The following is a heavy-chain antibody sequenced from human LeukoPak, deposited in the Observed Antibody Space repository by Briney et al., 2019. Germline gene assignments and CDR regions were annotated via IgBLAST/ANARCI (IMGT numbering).Heavy chain of an antibody. V-gene: IGHV1-2*02. J-gene: IGHJ6*02. Sequence: GASVKVSCKASGYTFTGYYMHWVRQAPGQGLEWMGWINPNSGGTNYAQKFQGRVTMTRDTSISTAYMELSRLRSDDTAVYYCARDPFDFWSGYLYYCYGMDVWGQGTTVTVSS. CDR1: GYTFTGYY. CDR3: ARDPFDFWSGYLYYCYGMDV. D-gene: IGHD3-3*01. CDR2: INPNSGGT.